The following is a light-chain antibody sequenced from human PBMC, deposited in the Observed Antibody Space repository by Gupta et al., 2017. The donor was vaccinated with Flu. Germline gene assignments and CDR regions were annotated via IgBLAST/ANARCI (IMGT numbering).Light chain of an antibody. CDR1: IIGRKL. Sequence: SSVLTQPPSVSVAPGGTATPTCVGNIIGRKLVHWYRHTPGQAPVLVLYDDDDRPSGIPDRLSGANYGNKHNLRSGRVEVGDDADEYFQVWDSTHYGVFGGGTNLTVL. J-gene: IGLJ1*01. CDR3: QVWDSTHYGV. CDR2: DDD. V-gene: IGLV3-21*02.